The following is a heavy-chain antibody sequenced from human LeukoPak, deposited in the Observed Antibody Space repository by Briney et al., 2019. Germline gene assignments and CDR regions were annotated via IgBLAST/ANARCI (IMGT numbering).Heavy chain of an antibody. D-gene: IGHD2-2*01. CDR2: INHSGST. CDR1: GGSFSGYY. J-gene: IGHJ4*02. V-gene: IGHV4-34*01. Sequence: SETLSLTCAVYGGSFSGYYWSWIRQPPGKGLEWIGEINHSGSTNYNPSLKSRVTISVDTSKNQFSLKLSSVTAADTAVYYCARGQRSWGYCSSTSCYPFDYWGQGTLVTVSS. CDR3: ARGQRSWGYCSSTSCYPFDY.